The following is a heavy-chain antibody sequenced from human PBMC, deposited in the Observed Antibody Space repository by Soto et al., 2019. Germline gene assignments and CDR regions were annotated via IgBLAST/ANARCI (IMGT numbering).Heavy chain of an antibody. CDR3: ARDGAVARSKHWFDP. CDR2: ISAYNGNT. Sequence: QVQLVQSGAEVKKPGASVKVSCKASGYTFTSYGISWVRQAPGQGLEWMGWISAYNGNTNYAQKLRSRVTMTPETSTSKAYMELRSLRSDDTAVYYCARDGAVARSKHWFDPWGQGTLVTVSS. CDR1: GYTFTSYG. J-gene: IGHJ5*02. D-gene: IGHD6-19*01. V-gene: IGHV1-18*01.